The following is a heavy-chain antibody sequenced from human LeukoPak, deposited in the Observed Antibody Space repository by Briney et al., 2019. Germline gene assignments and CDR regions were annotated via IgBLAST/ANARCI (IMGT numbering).Heavy chain of an antibody. CDR2: IIPIFGTA. CDR1: GGSFSSYA. D-gene: IGHD1-26*01. V-gene: IGHV1-69*05. J-gene: IGHJ3*02. CDR3: AGGGATTRFAFDI. Sequence: SVKVSCKASGGSFSSYAISWVRQAPGQGLEWMGGIIPIFGTANYAQKFQGRVTITTDESTSTAYMELSSLRSEDTAVYYCAGGGATTRFAFDIWGQGTMVTVSS.